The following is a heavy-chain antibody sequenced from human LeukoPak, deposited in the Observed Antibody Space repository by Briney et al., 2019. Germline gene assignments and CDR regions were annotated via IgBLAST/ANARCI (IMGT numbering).Heavy chain of an antibody. J-gene: IGHJ4*02. Sequence: PGGSLRLSCAASGFTFSAFWMTWVRQAPGKGLEWVTNINRDGSDKYYVDSVKGRFIISRDNAKNSLYLQMNSLRAEDTAVYFCAKGDRITMIVVVTIDYWGQGTLVTVSS. D-gene: IGHD3-22*01. CDR1: GFTFSAFW. V-gene: IGHV3-7*03. CDR2: INRDGSDK. CDR3: AKGDRITMIVVVTIDY.